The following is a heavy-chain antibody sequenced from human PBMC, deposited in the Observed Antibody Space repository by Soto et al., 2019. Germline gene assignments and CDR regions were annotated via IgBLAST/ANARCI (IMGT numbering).Heavy chain of an antibody. Sequence: PGGSLRLSCAASGFTFSSYAMHWVRQAPGKGLEWVAVISYDGSNKYYADSVKGRFTISRDNSKNTLYLQMNSLRAEDTAVYYCASDVIAVAGTWADYWGQGTLVTVSS. J-gene: IGHJ4*02. CDR1: GFTFSSYA. CDR2: ISYDGSNK. V-gene: IGHV3-30-3*01. CDR3: ASDVIAVAGTWADY. D-gene: IGHD6-19*01.